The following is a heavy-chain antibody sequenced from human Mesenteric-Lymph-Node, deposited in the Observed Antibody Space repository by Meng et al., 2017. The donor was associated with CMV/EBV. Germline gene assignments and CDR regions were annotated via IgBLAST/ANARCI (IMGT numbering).Heavy chain of an antibody. CDR2: YSGNT. Sequence: SETLSLTCTVSGASISSSSYYWGWIRQPPGKGLEYIGTYSGNTYSNPSLKSRVTISVDTSKNQFSLKLSSLAAADTAIYYCAIWGHESAFVIWGQGTMVTVSS. D-gene: IGHD7-27*01. CDR1: GASISSSSYY. J-gene: IGHJ3*02. CDR3: AIWGHESAFVI. V-gene: IGHV4-39*07.